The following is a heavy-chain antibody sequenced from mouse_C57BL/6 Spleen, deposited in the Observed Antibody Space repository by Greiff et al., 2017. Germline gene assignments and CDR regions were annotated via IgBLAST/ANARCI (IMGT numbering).Heavy chain of an antibody. D-gene: IGHD2-2*01. CDR2: IWSGGST. CDR1: GFSLTSYG. V-gene: IGHV2-2*01. Sequence: VQLVESGPGLVQPSQRLSITCTVSGFSLTSYGVHWVRQSPGKGLEWLGVIWSGGSTDYNAAFISRLSISKDNSQSQVFFKMNSLQADDTAIYYCAGGLPYYAMDDWGQGTSVTVSS. CDR3: AGGLPYYAMDD. J-gene: IGHJ4*01.